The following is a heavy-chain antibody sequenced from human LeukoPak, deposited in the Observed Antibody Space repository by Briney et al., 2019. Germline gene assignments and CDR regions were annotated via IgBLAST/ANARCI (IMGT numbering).Heavy chain of an antibody. CDR3: ARDPPDSSGYSDY. CDR2: IIPILGIA. Sequence: ASVKVSCKASGGTFSSYAISWVRQASGQGLEWMGRIIPILGIANYAQKFQGRVTITADKSTSTAYMELSSLRSEDTAVYYCARDPPDSSGYSDYWGQGTLVTVSS. CDR1: GGTFSSYA. J-gene: IGHJ4*02. V-gene: IGHV1-69*04. D-gene: IGHD3-22*01.